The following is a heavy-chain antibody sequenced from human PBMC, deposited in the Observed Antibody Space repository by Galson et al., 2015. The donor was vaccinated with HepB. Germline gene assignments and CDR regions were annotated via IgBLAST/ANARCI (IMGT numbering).Heavy chain of an antibody. V-gene: IGHV3-23*01. CDR2: VSDSGTTT. CDR3: AKDPTTTTSAWYFDL. J-gene: IGHJ2*01. CDR1: GVTFNNYD. D-gene: IGHD5-12*01. Sequence: SLRLSCAAPGVTFNNYDMTWVRQAPGKGLEWVSSVSDSGTTTFYADSVKGRFTISRDNSKKTLYLQMNSLRVEDTAVYYCAKDPTTTTSAWYFDLWGRGTLVTVSS.